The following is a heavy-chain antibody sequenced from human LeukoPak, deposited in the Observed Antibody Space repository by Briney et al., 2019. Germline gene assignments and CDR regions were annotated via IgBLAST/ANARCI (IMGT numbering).Heavy chain of an antibody. CDR3: ARSGRGTYYYFDL. J-gene: IGHJ4*02. D-gene: IGHD5-12*01. Sequence: GASVKVSCKASGGTFSNYAISWVRQAPGQGLEWMGGIIPNSGGTNYAQKFQGRVTMTRDTSISTAYMELSRLRSDDTAVYYCARSGRGTYYYFDLWGQGTLVTVSS. CDR1: GGTFSNYA. V-gene: IGHV1-2*02. CDR2: IIPNSGGT.